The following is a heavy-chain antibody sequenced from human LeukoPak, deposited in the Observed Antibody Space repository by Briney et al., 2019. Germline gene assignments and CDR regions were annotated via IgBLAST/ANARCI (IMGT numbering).Heavy chain of an antibody. CDR1: GYTFTGYY. CDR2: INPNSGGT. D-gene: IGHD6-19*01. CDR3: ARVNLAVAHRWIDY. Sequence: ASVKVSCKASGYTFTGYYMHWVRQAPGQGLEWMGWINPNSGGTNYAQKFQGRVTMTRDTSISTAYMELSRLRSDDTAVYYCARVNLAVAHRWIDYWGQGTLVTVSS. V-gene: IGHV1-2*02. J-gene: IGHJ4*02.